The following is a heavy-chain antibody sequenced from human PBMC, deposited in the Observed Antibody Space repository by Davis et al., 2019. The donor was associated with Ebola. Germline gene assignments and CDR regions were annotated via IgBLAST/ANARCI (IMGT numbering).Heavy chain of an antibody. Sequence: GESLKISCAGSGFTFSSYTMNWFRHAPGKGLEWVASIGSDGVHAFHADSVKGRFTISRDNAKNSLYLQMNSLRAEDTAVYFCARDIPFSCYDDWGPGSVVTVSS. CDR1: GFTFSSYT. J-gene: IGHJ4*02. V-gene: IGHV3-21*01. D-gene: IGHD2-2*01. CDR3: ARDIPFSCYDD. CDR2: IGSDGVHA.